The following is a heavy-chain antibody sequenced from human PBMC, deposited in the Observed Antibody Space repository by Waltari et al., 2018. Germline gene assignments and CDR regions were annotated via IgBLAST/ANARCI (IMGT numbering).Heavy chain of an antibody. V-gene: IGHV4-34*01. Sequence: QVQLQQWGAGLLKPSETLSLTCAVYGGSFSGYYWSWIRQPPGKGLEWIGEINHSGSTNYNPSLKSRVTISVDTSKNQFSLKLSSVTAADTAVYYCARGRRIFGVVTRSGWFDPWGQGTLVTVSS. CDR2: INHSGST. CDR3: ARGRRIFGVVTRSGWFDP. J-gene: IGHJ5*02. CDR1: GGSFSGYY. D-gene: IGHD3-3*01.